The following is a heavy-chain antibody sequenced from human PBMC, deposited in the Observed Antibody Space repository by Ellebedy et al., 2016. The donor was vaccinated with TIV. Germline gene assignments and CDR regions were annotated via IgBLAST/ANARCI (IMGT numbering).Heavy chain of an antibody. CDR3: ARGGNWQFDY. CDR2: IYYRGST. D-gene: IGHD1-1*01. J-gene: IGHJ4*02. CDR1: GGSISSSSYY. V-gene: IGHV4-61*05. Sequence: MPGGSLRLSCTVSGGSISSSSYYWGWIRQPQGKGLEWIGYIYYRGSTNYNPSLKSRVTMSVDKSKNQFSLNLNSVTAADTAVYYCARGGNWQFDYWGQGTLVTVSS.